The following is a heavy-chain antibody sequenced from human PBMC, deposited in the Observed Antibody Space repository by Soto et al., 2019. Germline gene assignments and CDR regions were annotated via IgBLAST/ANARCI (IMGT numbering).Heavy chain of an antibody. CDR3: ARGEGYCSSTSCYVFSAFDI. V-gene: IGHV4-59*01. CDR2: IYYSGST. CDR1: GGNISSYY. Sequence: SETLSLTCTVSGGNISSYYWSWIRQPTGKGLEWIGYIYYSGSTNYNPSLKSRVTISVDTSKNQFSLKLSSVTAADTAVYYCARGEGYCSSTSCYVFSAFDIWGQGTMVTVSS. D-gene: IGHD2-2*01. J-gene: IGHJ3*02.